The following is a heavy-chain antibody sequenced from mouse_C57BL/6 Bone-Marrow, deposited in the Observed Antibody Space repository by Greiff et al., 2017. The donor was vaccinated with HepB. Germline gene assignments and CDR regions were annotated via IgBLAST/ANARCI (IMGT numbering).Heavy chain of an antibody. D-gene: IGHD1-1*01. Sequence: EVKLMESGPGMVKPSQSLSLTCTVTGYSITSGYDWHWIRHFPGNKLEWMGYISYSGSTNYNPSLKSRISITHDTSKNHFFLKLNSVTTEDTATYYCARGYYGSSHWYFDVWGTGTTVTVSS. V-gene: IGHV3-1*01. CDR2: ISYSGST. CDR3: ARGYYGSSHWYFDV. CDR1: GYSITSGYD. J-gene: IGHJ1*03.